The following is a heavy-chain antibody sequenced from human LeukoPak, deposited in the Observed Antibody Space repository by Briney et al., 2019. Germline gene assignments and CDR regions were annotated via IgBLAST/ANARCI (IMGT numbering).Heavy chain of an antibody. Sequence: SVKVSCKASGGTFSGYTITWVRQAPGQGLEWMGGIIPVLGTGTATYAQMFQDRVTITADDSTSTVYMELSSLRSEDTAIFYCARRSRGRAFDIWGQGTVVSVSS. V-gene: IGHV1-69*13. J-gene: IGHJ3*02. CDR3: ARRSRGRAFDI. CDR1: GGTFSGYT. CDR2: IIPVLGTGTA.